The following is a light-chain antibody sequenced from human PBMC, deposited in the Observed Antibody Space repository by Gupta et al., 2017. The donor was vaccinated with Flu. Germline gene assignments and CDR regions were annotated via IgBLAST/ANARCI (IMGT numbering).Light chain of an antibody. J-gene: IGKJ5*01. Sequence: DVLMTQSPLSLPVTLGQPASISCTSSQSLLYSDGNTYLSWFQQRPGQSPRRLIYQVSNRDSGVPDRFSDSGSGTDFTLKISRVEADDVGVYFCMQGSHWLPITFGPGTRLEIK. V-gene: IGKV2-30*01. CDR1: QSLLYSDGNTY. CDR2: QVS. CDR3: MQGSHWLPIT.